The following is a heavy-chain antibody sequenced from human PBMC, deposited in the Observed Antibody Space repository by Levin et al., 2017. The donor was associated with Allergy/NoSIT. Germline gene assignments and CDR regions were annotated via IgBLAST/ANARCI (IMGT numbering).Heavy chain of an antibody. CDR2: ILPIGTT. J-gene: IGHJ6*02. CDR1: GFSINTGD. CDR3: VRGNFGYEGRYYYYGMDV. Sequence: SETLSLTCSISGFSINTGDWCWNWIRQPAGKRMEWIGRILPIGTTDYNPSLQSRVTISKDLSKNQVSLKLTSVTAADTALYYCVRGNFGYEGRYYYYGMDVWGQGTTVTVSS. V-gene: IGHV4-4*07. D-gene: IGHD5-12*01.